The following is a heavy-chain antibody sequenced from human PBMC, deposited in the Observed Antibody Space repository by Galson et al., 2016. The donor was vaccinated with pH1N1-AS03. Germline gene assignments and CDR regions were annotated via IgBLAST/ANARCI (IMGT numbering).Heavy chain of an antibody. CDR2: INYSGIT. Sequence: SETLSLTCASHGGTFSGYYWSWIRQTPGKGLEWIGEINYSGITNYNPSLKSRFTISVDWSKSQFSLHLSSVTAADTAVYYCARLDGRAGYEHHLWFDPWGQGTLVTVSS. J-gene: IGHJ5*02. CDR3: ARLDGRAGYEHHLWFDP. D-gene: IGHD2-2*01. V-gene: IGHV4-34*01. CDR1: GGTFSGYY.